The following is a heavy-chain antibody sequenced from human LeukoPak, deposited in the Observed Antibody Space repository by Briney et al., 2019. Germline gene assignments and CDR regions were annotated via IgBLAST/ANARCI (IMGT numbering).Heavy chain of an antibody. D-gene: IGHD6-6*01. CDR3: ARGEYSSSSFAFDI. Sequence: SETLSLTCTVSGGSISSHYWSWIRQPPGKGLEWIGYIYYSGSTNYNPSLKSRVTISVDTSKNQFSLKLSSVTAADTAVYYCARGEYSSSSFAFDIWGQGTMVTVSS. V-gene: IGHV4-59*11. J-gene: IGHJ3*02. CDR1: GGSISSHY. CDR2: IYYSGST.